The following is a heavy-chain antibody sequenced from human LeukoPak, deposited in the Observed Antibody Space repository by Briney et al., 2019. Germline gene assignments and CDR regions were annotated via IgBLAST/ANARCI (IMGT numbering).Heavy chain of an antibody. CDR1: GGSISSSSYY. CDR3: ASRVVPDNYYYGMDV. J-gene: IGHJ6*02. D-gene: IGHD2-2*01. Sequence: SETLSLSCAASGGSISSSSYYWGWIGPPQGKGLEWIGEINHSGSTTYNPSLKRRVTISVDTSTNQFSLKLSSVTAADTAVYYCASRVVPDNYYYGMDVWGQGTTVTASS. V-gene: IGHV4-39*07. CDR2: INHSGST.